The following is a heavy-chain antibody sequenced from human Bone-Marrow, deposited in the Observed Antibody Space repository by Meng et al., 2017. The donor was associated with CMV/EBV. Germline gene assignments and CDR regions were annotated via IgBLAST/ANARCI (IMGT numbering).Heavy chain of an antibody. D-gene: IGHD3-9*01. CDR3: ARDPEIPSPYYDILTGYLGSNYYYGMDV. Sequence: GESLKISCAACGFTFSSYDMHWVRQATGKGLEWVSAIGTAGDTYYPGSVKGQFTISRDNSKNTLYLQMNSLRAEDTAVYYCARDPEIPSPYYDILTGYLGSNYYYGMDVWGQGTTVTVSS. CDR2: IGTAGDT. CDR1: GFTFSSYD. V-gene: IGHV3-13*03. J-gene: IGHJ6*02.